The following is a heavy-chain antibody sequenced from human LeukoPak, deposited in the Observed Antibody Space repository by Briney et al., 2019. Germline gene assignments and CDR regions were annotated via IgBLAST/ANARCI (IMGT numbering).Heavy chain of an antibody. Sequence: SETLSLTCSFSGDSISTYYWSWIRQSPGKGLEWIGHIYSSGNTDYNSSLKSRVTTSVDTSKSQFSLRLSSVTATDTAVYYCARRALDNWYFDVWGRGTLVTVSS. D-gene: IGHD4/OR15-4a*01. CDR2: IYSSGNT. CDR1: GDSISTYY. V-gene: IGHV4-59*01. J-gene: IGHJ2*01. CDR3: ARRALDNWYFDV.